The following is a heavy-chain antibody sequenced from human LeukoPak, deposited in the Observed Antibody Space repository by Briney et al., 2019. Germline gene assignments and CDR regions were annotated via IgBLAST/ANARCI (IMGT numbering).Heavy chain of an antibody. CDR3: ARGSDILTDGGDY. D-gene: IGHD3-9*01. V-gene: IGHV1-2*02. CDR2: INPNSGGT. CDR1: GYTFTGYY. J-gene: IGHJ4*02. Sequence: SVTVSCMASGYTFTGYYMHWVRQAPGQGREWMGWINPNSGGTNYAQKFQGRVTMTRDTSNSTAYMELSRLRSDDTAVYYCARGSDILTDGGDYWGQGTLVTVSS.